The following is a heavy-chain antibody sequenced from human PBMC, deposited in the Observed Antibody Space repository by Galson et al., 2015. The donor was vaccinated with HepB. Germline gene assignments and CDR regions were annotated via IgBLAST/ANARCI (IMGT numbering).Heavy chain of an antibody. CDR2: IRYDGSNK. CDR3: AKGLEVGLYFDY. D-gene: IGHD1-26*01. CDR1: GFTFSSYG. V-gene: IGHV3-30*02. Sequence: SLRLSCAASGFTFSSYGMHWVRQAPGKGLEWVAFIRYDGSNKYYADSVKGRFTISRDNSKNTLYLQMNSLRAEDTAVYYCAKGLEVGLYFDYWGQGTLVTVSS. J-gene: IGHJ4*02.